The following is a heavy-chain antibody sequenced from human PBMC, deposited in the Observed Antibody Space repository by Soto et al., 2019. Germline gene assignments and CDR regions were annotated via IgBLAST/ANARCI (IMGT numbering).Heavy chain of an antibody. CDR3: ARGVAVAGLYYYYGMDV. J-gene: IGHJ6*02. CDR1: GGTFSSYA. D-gene: IGHD6-19*01. CDR2: IIPIFGTA. V-gene: IGHV1-69*01. Sequence: QVQLVQSGAEVKKPGSSVKVSCKASGGTFSSYAISWVRQAPGQGLEWMGGIIPIFGTANYAQKFQGRVTITADESTSTAYMELSSLRSGDTAVYYCARGVAVAGLYYYYGMDVWGQGTTVTVSS.